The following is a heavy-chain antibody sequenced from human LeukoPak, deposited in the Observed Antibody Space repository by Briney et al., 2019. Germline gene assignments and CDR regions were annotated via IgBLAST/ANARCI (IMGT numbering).Heavy chain of an antibody. CDR2: IIPIFGTA. V-gene: IGHV1-69*13. Sequence: ASVKVSCKASGGTFSSYAISWVRQAPGQGLEWMGGIIPIFGTANYAQKFQGRVTITADESTSTAYMELSSLRSEDTAVYYCARESTVTNQNSNWFDPWGQGTLVTVSS. J-gene: IGHJ5*02. D-gene: IGHD4-11*01. CDR1: GGTFSSYA. CDR3: ARESTVTNQNSNWFDP.